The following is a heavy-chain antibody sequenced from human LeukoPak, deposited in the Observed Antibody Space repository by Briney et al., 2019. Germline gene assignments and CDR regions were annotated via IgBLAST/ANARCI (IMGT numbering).Heavy chain of an antibody. CDR3: ARKDMEQQLGIDY. Sequence: KPSQTLSLTCTVSGGSISSGGYYWSWIRQHPGKGLEWIGYIYYSGSTYCNPSLKSRVTISVDTSKNQFSLKLSSVTAADTAVYYCARKDMEQQLGIDYWGQGTLVTVSS. V-gene: IGHV4-31*03. D-gene: IGHD6-13*01. J-gene: IGHJ4*02. CDR1: GGSISSGGYY. CDR2: IYYSGST.